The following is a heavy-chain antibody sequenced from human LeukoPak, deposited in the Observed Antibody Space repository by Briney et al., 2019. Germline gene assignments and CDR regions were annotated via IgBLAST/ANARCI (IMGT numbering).Heavy chain of an antibody. CDR2: VSGGGDNT. J-gene: IGHJ4*02. Sequence: GGSLRLSCAASGFTFSSYAMSWVRQSPGKGLEWVSTVSGGGDNTYFADSVKGRFTISRDNSKNTLCLQMNSLRVEDTAVYYCAKGGYGSGSPGYFDYWGQGTLVTVSS. CDR3: AKGGYGSGSPGYFDY. CDR1: GFTFSSYA. D-gene: IGHD3-10*01. V-gene: IGHV3-23*01.